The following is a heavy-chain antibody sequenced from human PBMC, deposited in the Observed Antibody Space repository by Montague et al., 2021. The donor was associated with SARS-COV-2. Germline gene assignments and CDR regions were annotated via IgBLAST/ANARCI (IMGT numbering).Heavy chain of an antibody. Sequence: SPRLSFSASGFTFSSYAMHWVRQAPGKGLEWVALTSYDGSNKYYVDSVKGRFTISRDNSKNTLYVQMNSLRAEDTAMYYCARAGSGSYRYGMDVWGQGTTVTVSS. V-gene: IGHV3-30*04. J-gene: IGHJ6*02. CDR2: TSYDGSNK. CDR3: ARAGSGSYRYGMDV. D-gene: IGHD3-10*01. CDR1: GFTFSSYA.